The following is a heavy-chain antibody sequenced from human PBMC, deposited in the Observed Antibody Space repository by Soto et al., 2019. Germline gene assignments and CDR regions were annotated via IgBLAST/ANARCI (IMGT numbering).Heavy chain of an antibody. J-gene: IGHJ3*02. D-gene: IGHD5-12*01. CDR1: GGSISSGGYY. V-gene: IGHV4-31*03. CDR2: IYYSGST. CDR3: ARDRGYADAFDI. Sequence: PLETLSLTCTVSGGSISSGGYYWSWIRQHPEKGLEWIGYIYYSGSTSYNPSLKSRVTISVDTSKNQFSLRLNSVTAADTAVYFCARDRGYADAFDIWGQGTMVTVSS.